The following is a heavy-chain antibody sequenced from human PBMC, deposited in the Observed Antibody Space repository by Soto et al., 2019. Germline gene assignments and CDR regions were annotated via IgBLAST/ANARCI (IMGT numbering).Heavy chain of an antibody. V-gene: IGHV3-30-3*01. Sequence: GGPLRLSCAASGFTFSSYAMHWVRQAPGKGLEWVAVISYDGSNKYYADSVKGRFTISRDNSKNTLYLQMNSLRAEDTAVYYCAREGPEYGMDVWGQGTTVTVSS. J-gene: IGHJ6*02. CDR2: ISYDGSNK. CDR3: AREGPEYGMDV. CDR1: GFTFSSYA.